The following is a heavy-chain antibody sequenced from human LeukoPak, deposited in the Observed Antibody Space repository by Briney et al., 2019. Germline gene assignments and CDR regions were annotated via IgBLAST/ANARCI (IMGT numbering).Heavy chain of an antibody. Sequence: GGSLRLSCAASGFTVSNYYMSWVRQAPGQGLEWVSVIYTSGSTYDADSVRGRFTISRDKSKNTLYLQMNSLRAEDAAVYYCARGGSDGGDYSSFDIWGLGTMVTVSS. CDR3: ARGGSDGGDYSSFDI. J-gene: IGHJ3*02. D-gene: IGHD4-17*01. CDR2: IYTSGST. CDR1: GFTVSNYY. V-gene: IGHV3-66*01.